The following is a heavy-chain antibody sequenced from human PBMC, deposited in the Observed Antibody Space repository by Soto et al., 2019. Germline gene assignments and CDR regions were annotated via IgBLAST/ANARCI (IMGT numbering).Heavy chain of an antibody. J-gene: IGHJ6*02. V-gene: IGHV3-7*05. Sequence: VQLVESGGGLVQPGGSPRLSCAASGFTFRTYWLSWVRQVPGKGLEWVANINLDGSEKNYVDSVKGRFTISRDNARNSLYLQMSSLRAEDTALYYCARDGSTSWYSYDYHGMDVWGQGTTVTVSS. CDR1: GFTFRTYW. CDR2: INLDGSEK. CDR3: ARDGSTSWYSYDYHGMDV. D-gene: IGHD5-18*01.